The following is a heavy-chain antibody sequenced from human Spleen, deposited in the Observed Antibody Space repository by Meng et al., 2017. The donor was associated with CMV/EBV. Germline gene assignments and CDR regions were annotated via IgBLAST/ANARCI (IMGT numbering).Heavy chain of an antibody. CDR1: GGSISSSSYY. J-gene: IGHJ5*02. CDR2: IYYSGST. V-gene: IGHV4-39*01. Sequence: CTVSGGSISSSSYYWGWIRQPPGKGLEWIGSIYYSGSTYYNPSLKSRVTISVDTSKNQFSLKLSSVTAADTAVYYCARGPVLLWSGAWGQGTLVTVSS. CDR3: ARGPVLLWSGA. D-gene: IGHD3-10*01.